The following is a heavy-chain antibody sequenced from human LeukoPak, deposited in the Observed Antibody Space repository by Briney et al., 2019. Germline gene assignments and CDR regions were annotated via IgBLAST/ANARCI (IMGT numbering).Heavy chain of an antibody. Sequence: SETLSLTCSVSGVSIYSSTYYWAWIRPPPGKGLAFIGCIYYNEATFHNPSLKSRLTISVDTSANLFSLWPTSVTAAHTATYYCARQLVAGNDGSDVWGQGTVVTVSS. V-gene: IGHV4-39*01. CDR2: IYYNEAT. CDR1: GVSIYSSTYY. J-gene: IGHJ3*01. D-gene: IGHD2-21*01. CDR3: ARQLVAGNDGSDV.